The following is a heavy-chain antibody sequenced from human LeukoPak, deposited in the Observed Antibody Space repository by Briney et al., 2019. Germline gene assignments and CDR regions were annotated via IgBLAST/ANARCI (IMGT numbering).Heavy chain of an antibody. V-gene: IGHV3-9*01. D-gene: IGHD4-17*01. Sequence: TGGSLRLSCAASGFTFDNYAMHWVRQAPGKGLEWVSGIIWNSGSIGYADSVKGRFTISRDNAKNSLYLQMNSLRAEDTALYYCAKGSATVTTVGGFDYWGQGTLVTVSS. CDR1: GFTFDNYA. CDR2: IIWNSGSI. CDR3: AKGSATVTTVGGFDY. J-gene: IGHJ4*02.